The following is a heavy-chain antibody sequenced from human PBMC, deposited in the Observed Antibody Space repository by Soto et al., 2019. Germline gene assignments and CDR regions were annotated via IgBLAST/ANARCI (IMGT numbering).Heavy chain of an antibody. V-gene: IGHV4-30-2*01. Sequence: PSETLSLTCAVSGGSISSGGYSWSWIRQPPGKGLEWIGYIYHSGSTYYNPSLKSRVTISVDRSKNQFSLKLSSVTAADTAVYYCARLAEMATVIDYWGQGTLVTVSS. D-gene: IGHD4-4*01. CDR1: GGSISSGGYS. J-gene: IGHJ4*02. CDR3: ARLAEMATVIDY. CDR2: IYHSGST.